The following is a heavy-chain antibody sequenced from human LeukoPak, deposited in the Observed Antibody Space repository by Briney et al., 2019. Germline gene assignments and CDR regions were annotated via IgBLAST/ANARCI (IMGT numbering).Heavy chain of an antibody. J-gene: IGHJ6*02. CDR3: ARDKVYYDSSGYLYYYYGMDA. Sequence: GGSLRLSCAASGFTFSSYSMNWVRQAPGKGLKWVSSISSSSSYIYYADSVKGRFTISRDNAKNSLYLQMNSLRAEDTAVYYCARDKVYYDSSGYLYYYYGMDAWGQGTTVTVSS. V-gene: IGHV3-21*01. CDR1: GFTFSSYS. CDR2: ISSSSSYI. D-gene: IGHD3-22*01.